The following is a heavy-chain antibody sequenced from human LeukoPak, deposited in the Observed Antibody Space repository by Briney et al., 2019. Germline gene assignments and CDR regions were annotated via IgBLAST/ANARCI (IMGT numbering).Heavy chain of an antibody. V-gene: IGHV3-73*01. D-gene: IGHD4-17*01. J-gene: IGHJ6*03. CDR3: ASPLYGDYGYYYYYMDV. CDR1: GFTFSGSA. CDR2: IRSKANSYAT. Sequence: SGGSLRLSCAASGFTFSGSAMHWVRQASGKGLEWVGRIRSKANSYATAYAASVKGRFTISRDDSKNTAYLQMNSLKTEDTAVYYCASPLYGDYGYYYYYMDVWGKGTTVTVSS.